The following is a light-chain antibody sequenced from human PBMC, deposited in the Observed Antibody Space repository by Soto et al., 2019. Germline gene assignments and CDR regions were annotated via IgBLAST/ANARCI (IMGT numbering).Light chain of an antibody. CDR3: QQYGRSPFT. J-gene: IGKJ3*01. CDR2: GAS. CDR1: QSVSSNN. V-gene: IGKV3-20*01. Sequence: EIVLTQSPGTLSLSPGERATLSCRASQSVSSNNFAWYQQRPGQAPRVVIYGASTRATGIPERFSGSGSGTDFTITISSLEPEDFAVYYCQQYGRSPFTFGPGTKVDIK.